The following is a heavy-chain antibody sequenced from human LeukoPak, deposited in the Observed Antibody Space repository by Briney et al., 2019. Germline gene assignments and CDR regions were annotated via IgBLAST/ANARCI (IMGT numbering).Heavy chain of an antibody. J-gene: IGHJ4*02. CDR3: AHSDKYQLPFDY. CDR2: IYWNDDK. V-gene: IGHV2-5*01. CDR1: GFSLSTSGVG. D-gene: IGHD2-2*01. Sequence: SGPTLVKPTQTLTLTCTFSGFSLSTSGVGVGWIRQPPGKALEWLALIYWNDDKRYSPSLKSRLTITKDTSKNQVVLTMSNMDPVDTATYYCAHSDKYQLPFDYWGQGTLVTVSS.